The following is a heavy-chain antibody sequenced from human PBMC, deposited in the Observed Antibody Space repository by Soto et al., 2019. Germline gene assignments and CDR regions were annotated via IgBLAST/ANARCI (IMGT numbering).Heavy chain of an antibody. D-gene: IGHD6-19*01. V-gene: IGHV3-7*04. CDR3: ARAMGTGGWSNHPFYI. CDR1: GFTFSRYW. Sequence: PGGSLRLSCAASGFTFSRYWMDWVRQAPRKGLEWVATIKHGGSEQYYVDSVKGRFIVSRDNAKNSLFLQMNGLRVEDTAVYFCARAMGTGGWSNHPFYIWGQGTMVTVSS. CDR2: IKHGGSEQ. J-gene: IGHJ3*02.